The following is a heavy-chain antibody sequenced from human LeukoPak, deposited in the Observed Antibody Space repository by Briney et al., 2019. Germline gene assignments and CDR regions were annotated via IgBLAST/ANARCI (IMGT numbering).Heavy chain of an antibody. V-gene: IGHV3-30-3*01. CDR2: ISYDGSNK. Sequence: GRSLRLSCAASGFTFSSYAMHWVRQDPGKGLEWLAVISYDGSNKYYADSVKGRFTISRDNSKNTLYLQMNSLRAEDTAVYYCARDAGDYYGSGSYGRNWFDPWGQGTLVTVSS. CDR1: GFTFSSYA. D-gene: IGHD3-10*01. CDR3: ARDAGDYYGSGSYGRNWFDP. J-gene: IGHJ5*02.